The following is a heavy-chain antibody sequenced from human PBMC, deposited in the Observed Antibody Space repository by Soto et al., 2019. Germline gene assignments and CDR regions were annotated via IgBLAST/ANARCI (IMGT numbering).Heavy chain of an antibody. J-gene: IGHJ3*02. V-gene: IGHV3-21*01. CDR2: ISSSSTYM. Sequence: EVQLVESGGGLVKPGGSLRLSCAASGFTFSSYNMNWVRQAPGKGLEWVSSISSSSTYMYYADSVKGRLTISRDNAKNSLYLHMNSLRAEDTAVYYRARGYCSRSSCYTGDAFDIWGQGTVVTVSS. CDR3: ARGYCSRSSCYTGDAFDI. D-gene: IGHD2-2*02. CDR1: GFTFSSYN.